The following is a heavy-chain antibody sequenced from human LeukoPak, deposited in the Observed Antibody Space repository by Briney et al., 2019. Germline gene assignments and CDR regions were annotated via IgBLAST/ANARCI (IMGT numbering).Heavy chain of an antibody. Sequence: SETLSLTCSVSDGCINSYYWNWIRRPPGKGLEWIGYIYYNGNTDYSPSLKSRVTMSVDTSKNLFSLKVSSVTAADTAVYYCARGRSNYYGMDVWGQGTTVTVSS. CDR2: IYYNGNT. CDR3: ARGRSNYYGMDV. V-gene: IGHV4-59*01. D-gene: IGHD1-26*01. J-gene: IGHJ6*02. CDR1: DGCINSYY.